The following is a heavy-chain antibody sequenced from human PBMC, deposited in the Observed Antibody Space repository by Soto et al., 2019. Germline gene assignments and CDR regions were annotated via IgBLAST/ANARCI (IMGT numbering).Heavy chain of an antibody. V-gene: IGHV4-59*01. CDR2: IYYSGST. CDR1: GGSISSYY. Sequence: SETLSLTCTVSGGSISSYYWSWIRQPPGKGLGGIGYIYYSGSTNYKPSLKSRVTISVDTSKNQFSLKLSSVTAADTAVYYCARESYDFWSGYYSPYYYYYYMDVWGKGTTVTVSS. CDR3: ARESYDFWSGYYSPYYYYYYMDV. D-gene: IGHD3-3*01. J-gene: IGHJ6*03.